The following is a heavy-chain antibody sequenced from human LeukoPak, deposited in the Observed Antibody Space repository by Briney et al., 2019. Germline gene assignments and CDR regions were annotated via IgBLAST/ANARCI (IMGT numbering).Heavy chain of an antibody. CDR1: GFTFSSSS. V-gene: IGHV3-23*01. J-gene: IGHJ4*02. Sequence: GGSLRLSCAASGFTFSSSSMNWVRQAPARGLEWVSSITDSGGSTYYTDSVKGRFTISRDNSENTLYLQMNSLRAEDTAIYYCAKGGSSSSDDYWGQGTLVTVSS. D-gene: IGHD6-6*01. CDR2: ITDSGGST. CDR3: AKGGSSSSDDY.